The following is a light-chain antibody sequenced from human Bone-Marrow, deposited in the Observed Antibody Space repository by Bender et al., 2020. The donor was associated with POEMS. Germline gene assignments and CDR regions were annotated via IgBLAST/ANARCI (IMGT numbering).Light chain of an antibody. V-gene: IGLV2-23*02. CDR2: DVS. CDR3: SSYGGSTFPVV. J-gene: IGLJ2*01. Sequence: QSALTQPASVSGSPGQSITISCSGTSSDVGGSDFVSWYQQHAGRPPKLLIYDVSQRPSGVSIRFSGSKFGNTASLTISGLQADDEADYYGSSYGGSTFPVVVGGGTRLTVL. CDR1: SSDVGGSDF.